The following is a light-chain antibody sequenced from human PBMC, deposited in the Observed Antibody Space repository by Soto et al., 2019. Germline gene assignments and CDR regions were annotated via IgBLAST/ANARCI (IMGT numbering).Light chain of an antibody. Sequence: EIVLTQSPGTLSLSPGERATLSCRASQSVSSNYLAWYQQKPGQAPRLLIYDASSRATGIPDRFSGTGSATDFTLTISRLDPEDFAVYYCQQYGTSPPLTFGGGTKVEIK. J-gene: IGKJ4*01. CDR3: QQYGTSPPLT. CDR1: QSVSSNY. CDR2: DAS. V-gene: IGKV3-20*01.